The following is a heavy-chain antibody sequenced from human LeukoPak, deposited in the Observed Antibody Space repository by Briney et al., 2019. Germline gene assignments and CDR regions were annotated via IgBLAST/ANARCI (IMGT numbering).Heavy chain of an antibody. J-gene: IGHJ3*02. CDR2: INHSGST. CDR3: ARLRLPNAFDI. D-gene: IGHD6-25*01. Sequence: SETLSLTCAVYGGSFSGYYWSWIRQPPGRGLEWIGEINHSGSTNYNPSLKSRVTISVDTSKNQFSLKLSSVTAADTAVYYCARLRLPNAFDIWGQGTMVTVSS. CDR1: GGSFSGYY. V-gene: IGHV4-34*01.